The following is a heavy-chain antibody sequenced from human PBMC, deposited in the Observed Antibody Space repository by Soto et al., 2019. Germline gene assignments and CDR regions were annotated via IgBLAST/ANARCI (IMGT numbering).Heavy chain of an antibody. J-gene: IGHJ6*02. CDR1: GFTFSDHG. Sequence: PGGSLRLACAASGFTFSDHGMEWVRQAPGKGLEWVAVIWYDGSNKYYADSVKGRFTISRDNPQNTLYLQMNSLRAEDTAVYYCAREQEFDRSAGYYGMDVWGQGTTVTVSS. CDR3: AREQEFDRSAGYYGMDV. V-gene: IGHV3-33*01. D-gene: IGHD3-10*01. CDR2: IWYDGSNK.